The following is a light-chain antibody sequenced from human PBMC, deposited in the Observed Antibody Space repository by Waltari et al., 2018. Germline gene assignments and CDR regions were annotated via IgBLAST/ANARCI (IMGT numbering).Light chain of an antibody. J-gene: IGLJ2*01. V-gene: IGLV2-8*01. CDR1: SSAVGGYDQ. CDR3: SSYGGSNNHLV. Sequence: QSALTQPPSAPGSPGQSVPIPCTGTSSAVGGYDQVSWYQQHPGKAPPPMIYEVSKRPSGVPDRFSGSKSGNTALLTVSGLQAEDDADYYCSSYGGSNNHLVFGGGTKLTVL. CDR2: EVS.